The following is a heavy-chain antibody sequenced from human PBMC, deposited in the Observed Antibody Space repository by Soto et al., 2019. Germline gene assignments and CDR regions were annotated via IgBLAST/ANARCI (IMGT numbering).Heavy chain of an antibody. D-gene: IGHD3-16*01. Sequence: QVQLQESGPGLVKPSETLSLTCTVSGGSMRDYYWSWIRQPPGKGLAWIGYIYYSGSTHYNPSLKCSATMFLGTSKAQLSLTLGSVTAAHTAVYYGARAFAGLGAYWYFDLWGRGTLGTVSS. V-gene: IGHV4-59*01. CDR2: IYYSGST. CDR3: ARAFAGLGAYWYFDL. CDR1: GGSMRDYY. J-gene: IGHJ2*01.